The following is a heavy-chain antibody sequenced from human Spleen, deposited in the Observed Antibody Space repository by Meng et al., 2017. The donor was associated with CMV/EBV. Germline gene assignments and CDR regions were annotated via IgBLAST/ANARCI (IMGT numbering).Heavy chain of an antibody. V-gene: IGHV3-30-3*01. CDR3: AREVWELHRETAYFDY. CDR2: ILYDGSNK. Sequence: LKISCAASGFTFNSYAMHWVRQAPGKGLEWVAVILYDGSNKYYADSVKGRFTISRDNSKNTLYLQMNSLRAEDTAVYYCAREVWELHRETAYFDYWGQGTLVTVSS. D-gene: IGHD1-26*01. J-gene: IGHJ4*02. CDR1: GFTFNSYA.